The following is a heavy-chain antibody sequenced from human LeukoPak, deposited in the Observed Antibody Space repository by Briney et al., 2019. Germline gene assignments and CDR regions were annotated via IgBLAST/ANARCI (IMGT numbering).Heavy chain of an antibody. CDR2: IYFSGST. Sequence: PLETLSLTCTVSGGSITGYYWSWIRQPPGKGLEWIGYIYFSGSTNYNPSLKSRVTISLDTSKNQFSLKLSSVTAADTAIYYCARSAWGYAFDIWGQETMVTVSS. CDR1: GGSITGYY. J-gene: IGHJ3*02. V-gene: IGHV4-59*01. CDR3: ARSAWGYAFDI. D-gene: IGHD7-27*01.